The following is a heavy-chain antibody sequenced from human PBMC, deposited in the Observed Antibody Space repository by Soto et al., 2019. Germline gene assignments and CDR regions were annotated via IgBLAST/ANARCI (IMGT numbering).Heavy chain of an antibody. D-gene: IGHD3-22*01. CDR1: GYTFTSYF. CDR3: ARTGDSSGSYTFAF. Sequence: VASVKVSCKASGYTFTSYFIHWVRQAPGQGLEWMGILNPSGGSTNYAPKFQGRVTVTRDTSTSTVHMELSSLRSEDTAVYYCARTGDSSGSYTFAFWGQGTLVTVS. CDR2: LNPSGGST. V-gene: IGHV1-46*01. J-gene: IGHJ4*02.